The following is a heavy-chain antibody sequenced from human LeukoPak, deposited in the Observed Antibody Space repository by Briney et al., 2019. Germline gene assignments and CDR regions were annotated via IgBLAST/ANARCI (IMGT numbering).Heavy chain of an antibody. D-gene: IGHD2-2*01. J-gene: IGHJ6*03. Sequence: GGSLRLSCAASGFTFSSYVMHCVRQAPGKGLEWVAIIAYDGSNEYYADSVKGRFTISRDNSKNTLYLQMNSLRAADTAVYYCARDGEFCSSTSCYYYSYMDVWGKGTTVSVSS. CDR2: IAYDGSNE. CDR1: GFTFSSYV. V-gene: IGHV3-30*04. CDR3: ARDGEFCSSTSCYYYSYMDV.